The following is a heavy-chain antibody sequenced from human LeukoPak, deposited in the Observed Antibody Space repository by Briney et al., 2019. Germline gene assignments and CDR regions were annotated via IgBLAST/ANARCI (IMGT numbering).Heavy chain of an antibody. V-gene: IGHV3-21*04. CDR3: ARGCSTSCYSPDYYYYMDV. Sequence: GGSLRLSCAASGFTFSSYSMNWVRQAPGKGLEWVSSISSSSSYIYYADSVKGRFTISRDNAKNSLYLQMNSLRAEDTALYHCARGCSTSCYSPDYYYYMDVWGKGTTVTVSS. CDR2: ISSSSSYI. J-gene: IGHJ6*03. D-gene: IGHD2-2*02. CDR1: GFTFSSYS.